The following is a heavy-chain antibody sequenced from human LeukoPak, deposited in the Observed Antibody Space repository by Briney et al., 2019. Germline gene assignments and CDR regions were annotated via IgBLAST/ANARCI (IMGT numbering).Heavy chain of an antibody. D-gene: IGHD2-15*01. CDR2: VYPDDSDT. Sequence: GESLKTSCKGSGYSFTNYWIAWVRQMPGKGLEWMGTVYPDDSDTKYSPSFQGQVTISADKSISTAYLQWNSLEASDTAMYYCARHPIYCSGGTCFSSNYFDYWGQGTLVTVSS. V-gene: IGHV5-51*01. CDR3: ARHPIYCSGGTCFSSNYFDY. J-gene: IGHJ4*02. CDR1: GYSFTNYW.